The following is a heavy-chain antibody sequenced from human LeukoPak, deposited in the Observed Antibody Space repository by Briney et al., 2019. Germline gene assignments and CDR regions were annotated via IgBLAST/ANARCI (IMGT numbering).Heavy chain of an antibody. Sequence: ASVKVSCKASGYTFTGYYMHWVRQAPGQGLEWMGWISPNSGGTNYAQKFQGRVTMTRDTSISTAYMELSRLRSDDTAVYYCARRSGIAVAGAFDYWGQGTLVTVSS. CDR3: ARRSGIAVAGAFDY. CDR2: ISPNSGGT. V-gene: IGHV1-2*02. CDR1: GYTFTGYY. D-gene: IGHD6-19*01. J-gene: IGHJ4*02.